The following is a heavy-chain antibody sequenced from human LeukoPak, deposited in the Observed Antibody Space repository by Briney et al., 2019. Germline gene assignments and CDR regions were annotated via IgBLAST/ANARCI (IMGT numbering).Heavy chain of an antibody. Sequence: PSQTLSLTCTVSGDSISSGSYFWSWIRQPAGKGLVWIGRISTTGSTNYNPSLKSRISISAVTSKNQFSLSLTSVTAADTAVYYCGRSDIWGSYRFLDYWGQGILVTVSS. J-gene: IGHJ4*01. CDR3: GRSDIWGSYRFLDY. D-gene: IGHD3-16*02. CDR1: GDSISSGSYF. V-gene: IGHV4-61*02. CDR2: ISTTGST.